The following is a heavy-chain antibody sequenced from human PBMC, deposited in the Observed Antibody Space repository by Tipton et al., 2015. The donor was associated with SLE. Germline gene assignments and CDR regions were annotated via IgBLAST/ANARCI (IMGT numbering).Heavy chain of an antibody. V-gene: IGHV3-30*04. J-gene: IGHJ5*01. CDR3: AKDRIGTLIGRFDS. CDR1: GFTFSSYA. D-gene: IGHD2-8*01. CDR2: ISYDGSNK. Sequence: SLRLSCAASGFTFSSYAMHWVRQAPGKGLEWVAVISYDGSNKYYADSVKGRFTISRDNSKNNLYLQINSLRVEDTAVYFCAKDRIGTLIGRFDSWGQGTLVTVSS.